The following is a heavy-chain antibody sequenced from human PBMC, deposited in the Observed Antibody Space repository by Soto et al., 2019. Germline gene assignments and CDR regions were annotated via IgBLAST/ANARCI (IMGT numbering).Heavy chain of an antibody. Sequence: GGSLRLSCRASGYTFSNYYIIWVRQAPGKGLEWVANIRQDGGEKYYVDSVKGRFTISRDNTQNSMYLQMNSLRAEDTAVYARAPDYGHHLDYWGQGILVTAPQ. CDR3: APDYGHHLDY. D-gene: IGHD4-17*01. V-gene: IGHV3-7*03. CDR1: GYTFSNYY. J-gene: IGHJ4*02. CDR2: IRQDGGEK.